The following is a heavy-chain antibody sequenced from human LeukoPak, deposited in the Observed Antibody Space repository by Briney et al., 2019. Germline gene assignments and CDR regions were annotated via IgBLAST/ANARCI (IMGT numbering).Heavy chain of an antibody. D-gene: IGHD6-19*01. V-gene: IGHV1-69*13. CDR1: GGTFSSYA. Sequence: GASVKVSCKASGGTFSSYAISWVRQAPGQGLEWMGGIIPIFGTANYAQKFQGRVTITADESTSTAYMELSSLRSEDTAVYYCARETPYSSGSCMDAWGQGTTVTISS. J-gene: IGHJ6*02. CDR2: IIPIFGTA. CDR3: ARETPYSSGSCMDA.